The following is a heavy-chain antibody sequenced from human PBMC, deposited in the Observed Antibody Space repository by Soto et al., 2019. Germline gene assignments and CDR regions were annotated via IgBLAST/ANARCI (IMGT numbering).Heavy chain of an antibody. Sequence: PGGSLRLSCAASGFTFSSYGMHWVRQAPGKGLEWVAVISYDGSNKYYADSVKGRFTISRDNSKNTLYLQMNSLRAEDTAVYYCAKDPGYSSGWSNFDYWGQGTLVTVSS. J-gene: IGHJ4*02. V-gene: IGHV3-30*18. D-gene: IGHD6-19*01. CDR1: GFTFSSYG. CDR2: ISYDGSNK. CDR3: AKDPGYSSGWSNFDY.